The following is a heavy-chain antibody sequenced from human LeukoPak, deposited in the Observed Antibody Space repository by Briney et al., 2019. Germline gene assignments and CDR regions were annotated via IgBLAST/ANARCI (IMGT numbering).Heavy chain of an antibody. CDR2: ISYDGSNK. CDR3: ARVGIMVYAMGYFDY. Sequence: GSLRLSCAASGFTFSNAWMSWVRQAPGKGLEWVAVISYDGSNKYYADSVKGRFTISRDNSKNTLYLQMNSLRAEDTAVYYCARVGIMVYAMGYFDYWGQGTLVTVSS. J-gene: IGHJ4*02. V-gene: IGHV3-30-3*01. CDR1: GFTFSNAW. D-gene: IGHD2-8*01.